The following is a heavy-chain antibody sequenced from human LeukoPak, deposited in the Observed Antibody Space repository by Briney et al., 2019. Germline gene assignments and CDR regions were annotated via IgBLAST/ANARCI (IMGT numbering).Heavy chain of an antibody. V-gene: IGHV3-23*01. J-gene: IGHJ6*02. CDR1: GFTFSSYA. CDR3: ASYYGRNYYYYYGMDV. CDR2: ISGSGGST. D-gene: IGHD3-10*01. Sequence: GGSLRLSCAASGFTFSSYAMSWVRQAPGKGLEWVSAISGSGGSTYYADSVKGRFTISRDNSKNTLYLQMNGLRAEDTAVYYCASYYGRNYYYYYGMDVWGQGTTVTVSS.